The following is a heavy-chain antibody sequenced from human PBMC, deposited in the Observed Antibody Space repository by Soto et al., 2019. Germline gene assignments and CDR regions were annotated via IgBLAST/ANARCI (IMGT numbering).Heavy chain of an antibody. V-gene: IGHV1-69*14. CDR2: LMPVFATP. D-gene: IGHD2-2*01. Sequence: QVQLVQSGAGVKKPGSSVKVSCKASGGTFSTSAISWVRQAPGHGLEWVRGLMPVFATPDYAQNFQGRVTMTADKSTTTTLPELTSLRADYTAVYYCAREKHRLPLGGNYYYILDVWGQGTAITVSS. J-gene: IGHJ6*02. CDR3: AREKHRLPLGGNYYYILDV. CDR1: GGTFSTSA.